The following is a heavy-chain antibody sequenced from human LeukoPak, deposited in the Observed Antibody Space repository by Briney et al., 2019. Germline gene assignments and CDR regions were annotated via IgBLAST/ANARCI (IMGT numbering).Heavy chain of an antibody. CDR1: GYSFTNYW. CDR2: IYPGDSDT. D-gene: IGHD6-19*01. Sequence: GESLKISCKGGGYSFTNYWIVWVRQMPGKGLEWMGIIYPGDSDTRYSPSFQGQVTISADKSISTAYLQWSSLKASDTAMYYCARLDRKSVSSGWYFDYWGQGTLVTVSS. CDR3: ARLDRKSVSSGWYFDY. V-gene: IGHV5-51*01. J-gene: IGHJ4*02.